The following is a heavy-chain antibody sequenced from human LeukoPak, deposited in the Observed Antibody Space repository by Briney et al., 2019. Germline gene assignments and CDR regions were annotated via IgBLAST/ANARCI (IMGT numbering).Heavy chain of an antibody. D-gene: IGHD3-3*01. Sequence: PGGSLRLSCAASGFIFSSYAMHWVRQAPGKGLEWVAVISYDGINKYYADSVKGRFTISRDISKNTLYLQVNSLRAEDTAVYYCARDSTSPLYYDFWSGYPNWFDPWGQGTLVTVSS. CDR1: GFIFSSYA. J-gene: IGHJ5*01. CDR3: ARDSTSPLYYDFWSGYPNWFDP. CDR2: ISYDGINK. V-gene: IGHV3-30-3*01.